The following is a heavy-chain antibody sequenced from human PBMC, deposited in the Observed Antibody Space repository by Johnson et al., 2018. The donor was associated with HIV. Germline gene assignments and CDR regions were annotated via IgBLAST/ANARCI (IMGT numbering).Heavy chain of an antibody. Sequence: QVQLVESGGGLVKPGGSLRLSCAASGFTFSDYYMSWIRQAPGQGLEWVSYISSSGSIIYYADSVKGRFTISRVNAKNSLYLQMNSLRAEDTAVYYCARGDCTNGVCPPPRRDAFDIWGQGTMVTVSS. CDR1: GFTFSDYY. J-gene: IGHJ3*02. CDR3: ARGDCTNGVCPPPRRDAFDI. CDR2: ISSSGSII. D-gene: IGHD2-8*01. V-gene: IGHV3-11*04.